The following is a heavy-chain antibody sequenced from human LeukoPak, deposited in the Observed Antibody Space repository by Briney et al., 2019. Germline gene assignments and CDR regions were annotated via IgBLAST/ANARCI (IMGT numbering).Heavy chain of an antibody. Sequence: SETLSLTCAVYGGSFSGYYWSWIRQPPGKGLEWIGEINHSGSTNYNPSLKSRVTISVDTSKNQFSLKLSSVTAADTAVYYCARAGYYDPNWFDPWGQGTLVTVSS. CDR3: ARAGYYDPNWFDP. J-gene: IGHJ5*02. D-gene: IGHD3-22*01. V-gene: IGHV4-34*01. CDR2: INHSGST. CDR1: GGSFSGYY.